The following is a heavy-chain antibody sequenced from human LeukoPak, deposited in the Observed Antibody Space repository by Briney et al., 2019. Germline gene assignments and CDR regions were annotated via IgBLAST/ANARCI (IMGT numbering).Heavy chain of an antibody. CDR1: GGSFSGYY. J-gene: IGHJ4*02. Sequence: PSETLSLTCAVYGGSFSGYYWSWIRQPPGKGLEWIGEINHSGSTNYNPSLKSRVTISVDTSKNQFSLKLSSVTAADTAVHYCARGAQLWDHWGQGTLVTVSS. CDR2: INHSGST. V-gene: IGHV4-34*01. CDR3: ARGAQLWDH. D-gene: IGHD5-18*01.